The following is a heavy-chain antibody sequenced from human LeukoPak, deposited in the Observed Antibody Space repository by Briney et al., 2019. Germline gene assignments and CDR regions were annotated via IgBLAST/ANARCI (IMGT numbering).Heavy chain of an antibody. CDR1: GYTFTSYA. J-gene: IGHJ6*02. D-gene: IGHD3-22*01. Sequence: ASVKVSCKASGYTFTSYAMNWVRQAPGQGLEWMGWINTNTGNPTYAQGFTGRFVFSLDTSVSTAYLQISSLKAEDTAVYYCARVLYYYDSSGYSNYYYGMDVWGQGTTVTVSS. CDR3: ARVLYYYDSSGYSNYYYGMDV. V-gene: IGHV7-4-1*02. CDR2: INTNTGNP.